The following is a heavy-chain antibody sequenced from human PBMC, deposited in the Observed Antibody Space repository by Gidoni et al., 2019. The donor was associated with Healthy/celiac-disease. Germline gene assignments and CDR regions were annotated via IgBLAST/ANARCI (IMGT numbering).Heavy chain of an antibody. V-gene: IGHV5-10-1*03. CDR1: GYRFTSYW. CDR2: IDPIDSYT. J-gene: IGHJ3*02. CDR3: ARYDGYCSSTSFSLIGPDAFDI. Sequence: EVQLVQSGAEVKKTGESLRITCKGSGYRFTSYWNRGVRQMPGTCLEWRGRIDPIDSYTHYRPSFQGHVTISADKSISTAYLQWSSLKASDTAMYYCARYDGYCSSTSFSLIGPDAFDIRGQGTMVTVSS. D-gene: IGHD2-2*01.